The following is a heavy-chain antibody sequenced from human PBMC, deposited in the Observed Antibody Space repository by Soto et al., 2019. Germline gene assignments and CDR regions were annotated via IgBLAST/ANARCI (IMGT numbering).Heavy chain of an antibody. CDR2: IYYSGST. J-gene: IGHJ6*02. D-gene: IGHD6-13*01. Sequence: FETLSLTCTVSGGSISSSSYYWGWIRQPPGKGLEWIGSIYYSGSTYYNPSLKSRVTISVDTSKNQFSLKLSSVTAADTAVYYCAREGYNYYYYYGMDVWGQGTTVTVSS. CDR3: AREGYNYYYYYGMDV. V-gene: IGHV4-39*01. CDR1: GGSISSSSYY.